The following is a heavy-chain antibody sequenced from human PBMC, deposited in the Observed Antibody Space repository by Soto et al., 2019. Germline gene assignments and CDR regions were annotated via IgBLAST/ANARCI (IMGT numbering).Heavy chain of an antibody. Sequence: PSETLSLTCAVSGGSMSSYSLSWIRQPPGKGLEWIGYIYYSGSTTFNPSLKSRVTMSLDTSKNQFSLKLTSVTTADTAVYYCAGDYGSGSYRFDYWGQGTLVTVSS. D-gene: IGHD3-10*01. V-gene: IGHV4-59*01. CDR3: AGDYGSGSYRFDY. J-gene: IGHJ4*02. CDR2: IYYSGST. CDR1: GGSMSSYS.